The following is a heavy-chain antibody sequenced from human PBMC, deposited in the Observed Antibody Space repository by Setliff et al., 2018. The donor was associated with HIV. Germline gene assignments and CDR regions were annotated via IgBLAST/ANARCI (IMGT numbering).Heavy chain of an antibody. D-gene: IGHD5-12*01. J-gene: IGHJ3*02. CDR1: GYTFTNYY. Sequence: GASVKVSCKTSGYTFTNYYIHWVRQAPGQGLEWMGIINPSGGSTTYAQNFQGRVTMTRDTSTSTVYMELRSLKSEDTAVYYCARDMSGGDGYNHGAFDIWGQGTMVTV. CDR3: ARDMSGGDGYNHGAFDI. V-gene: IGHV1-46*01. CDR2: INPSGGST.